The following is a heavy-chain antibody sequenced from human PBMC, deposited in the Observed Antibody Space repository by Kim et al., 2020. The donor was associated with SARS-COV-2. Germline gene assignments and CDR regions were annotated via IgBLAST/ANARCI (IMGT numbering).Heavy chain of an antibody. CDR3: TRVNPVPGGWDDAFDI. V-gene: IGHV3-73*01. J-gene: IGHJ3*02. D-gene: IGHD6-19*01. Sequence: SVKGRCTSSRDDSKNTAYLQMSSLKTEDTAIYYCTRVNPVPGGWDDAFDIWGQGTTVTVSS.